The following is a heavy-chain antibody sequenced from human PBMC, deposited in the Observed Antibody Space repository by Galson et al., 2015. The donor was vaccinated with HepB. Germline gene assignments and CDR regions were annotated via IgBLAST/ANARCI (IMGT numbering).Heavy chain of an antibody. CDR3: ARELGITESLCFDS. J-gene: IGHJ4*02. CDR2: ISSGGDYI. D-gene: IGHD6-13*01. V-gene: IGHV3-21*01. Sequence: SLRLSCAASGFTFSYYAMNWVRQAPGRGLEWVSYISSGGDYIYYADSAKGRFTITRDNAKNSLFLQLNSLRAEDTAVYFCARELGITESLCFDSWGQGTLVTVSS. CDR1: GFTFSYYA.